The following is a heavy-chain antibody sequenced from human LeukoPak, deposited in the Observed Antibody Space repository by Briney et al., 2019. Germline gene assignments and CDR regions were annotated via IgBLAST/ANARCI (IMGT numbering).Heavy chain of an antibody. Sequence: GRSLRLSCTASGFSFGDYVMSWVRQAPGKGLEWVAFIRTKAYGATTEYAASVKGRFTISRDDYKSVAYLQMNSLKGEDTAVYYCTRRGYSYGYLEYWGQGTLVTVSS. J-gene: IGHJ4*02. CDR2: IRTKAYGATT. V-gene: IGHV3-49*04. D-gene: IGHD5-18*01. CDR1: GFSFGDYV. CDR3: TRRGYSYGYLEY.